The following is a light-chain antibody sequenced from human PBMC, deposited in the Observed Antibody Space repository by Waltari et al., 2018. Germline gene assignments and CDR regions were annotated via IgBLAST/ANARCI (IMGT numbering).Light chain of an antibody. V-gene: IGKV3-20*01. CDR3: QHYVRLPAT. CDR1: QSVGRS. CDR2: DAS. Sequence: EIVLTQSPGTLSLSPGERATLACRASQSVGRSLAWYQQKPGQAPRLLIYDASRRATGIPDWFSGSGSGTDFSLTISRLEPEDFAVYYCQHYVRLPATFGQGTKVEI. J-gene: IGKJ1*01.